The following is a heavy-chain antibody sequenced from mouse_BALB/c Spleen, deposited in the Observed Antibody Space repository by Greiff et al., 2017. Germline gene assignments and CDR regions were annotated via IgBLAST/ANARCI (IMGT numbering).Heavy chain of an antibody. CDR2: IDPSDSYT. Sequence: QVQLQQPGAELVKPGASVKLSCKASGYTFTSYWMHWVKQRPGQGLEWIGEIDPSDSYTNYNQKFKGKATLTVDKSSSTAYMQLSSLTSEDSAVYYCARSSNWYFDVWGAGTTVTVSS. D-gene: IGHD5-1*01. CDR3: ARSSNWYFDV. J-gene: IGHJ1*01. V-gene: IGHV1-69*02. CDR1: GYTFTSYW.